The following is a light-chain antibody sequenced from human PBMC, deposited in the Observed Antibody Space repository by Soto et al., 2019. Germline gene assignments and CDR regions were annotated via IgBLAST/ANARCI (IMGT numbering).Light chain of an antibody. CDR2: DVS. Sequence: QSALTQPASVSGSPGQSITISCTATISDVGGYNYVSWYQQHPGKAPKLMIYDVSNRPSGVSNRFSGSKSGNTASLTISGLQAEDEADYYCSSYTSSSTLLFGTGTKLTVL. J-gene: IGLJ1*01. CDR3: SSYTSSSTLL. CDR1: ISDVGGYNY. V-gene: IGLV2-14*01.